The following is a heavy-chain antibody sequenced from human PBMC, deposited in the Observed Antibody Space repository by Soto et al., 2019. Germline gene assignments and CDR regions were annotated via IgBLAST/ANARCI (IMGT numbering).Heavy chain of an antibody. CDR3: ARGPHYGEPNWFDH. J-gene: IGHJ5*02. D-gene: IGHD4-17*01. CDR1: VYSFTSYL. V-gene: IGHV5-51*01. Sequence: PXESLKISWKGSVYSFTSYLFVWVRQMPGKGLEWMGIIYPGDSDTIYRPSFQGQVTIAADKPINTAYLQWSSLKASDTAMYYCARGPHYGEPNWFDHWGQGTLVTVSS. CDR2: IYPGDSDT.